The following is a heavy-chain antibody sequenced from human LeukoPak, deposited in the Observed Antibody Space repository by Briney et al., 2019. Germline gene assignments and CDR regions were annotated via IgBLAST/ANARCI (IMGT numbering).Heavy chain of an antibody. CDR2: INPNSGGT. J-gene: IGHJ3*02. CDR1: GYTFTGYY. D-gene: IGHD6-19*01. Sequence: GASVKVSCKASGYTFTGYYMHWVRQAPGQGLEWMGWINPNSGGTNYAQKFQGRVTMTRDTSISTAYMELSRPRSDDTAVYYCAKAVAPGGDAFDIWGQGTMVTVSS. V-gene: IGHV1-2*02. CDR3: AKAVAPGGDAFDI.